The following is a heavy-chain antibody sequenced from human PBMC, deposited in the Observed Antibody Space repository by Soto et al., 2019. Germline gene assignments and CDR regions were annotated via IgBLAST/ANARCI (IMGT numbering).Heavy chain of an antibody. CDR3: ARPIGYCSGGSCREPDAFDI. Sequence: ASVKVSCKVSGYTLTELSMHWVRQAPGKGLEWMGGFNAEDGKTKYSQKFQGRVTITRDTSASTAYMELSSLRSEDTAVYYCARPIGYCSGGSCREPDAFDIWGQGTMVTVSS. V-gene: IGHV1-24*01. CDR1: GYTLTELS. CDR2: FNAEDGKT. J-gene: IGHJ3*02. D-gene: IGHD2-15*01.